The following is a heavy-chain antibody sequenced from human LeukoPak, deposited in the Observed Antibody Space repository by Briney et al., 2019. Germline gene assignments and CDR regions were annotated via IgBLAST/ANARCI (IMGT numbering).Heavy chain of an antibody. D-gene: IGHD4-17*01. J-gene: IGHJ4*02. CDR1: GIIFRDAW. V-gene: IGHV3-30*18. Sequence: EGSLRLSCVVSGIIFRDAWMNWVRQAPGKGLEWVAVISYDRSNKYYADSVKGRFTISRDNSKNTLYLQMNSLRAEDTAVYYCAKEITTVTTGSAYWGQGTLVTVSS. CDR3: AKEITTVTTGSAY. CDR2: ISYDRSNK.